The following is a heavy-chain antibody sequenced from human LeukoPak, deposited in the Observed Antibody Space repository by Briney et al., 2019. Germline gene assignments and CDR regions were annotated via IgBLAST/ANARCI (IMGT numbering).Heavy chain of an antibody. CDR3: AREYILTGRNWFDP. Sequence: PGGSLRLSCAASGFTFSSYSMNWVRQPPGKGLEWIGSIYYSGSTYYNPSLKSRVTMSVDTSKNQFSLKLSSVTAADTAVYYCAREYILTGRNWFDPWGQGTLVTVSS. CDR2: IYYSGST. D-gene: IGHD3-9*01. V-gene: IGHV4-39*07. J-gene: IGHJ5*02. CDR1: GFTFSSYS.